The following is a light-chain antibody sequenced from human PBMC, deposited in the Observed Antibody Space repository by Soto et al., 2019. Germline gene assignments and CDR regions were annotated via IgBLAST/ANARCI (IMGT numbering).Light chain of an antibody. Sequence: QTVVTQEPSFSVSPGGAATLTCGLNSGSVSTSHHPSWFQQTPGQPPRTLIYNTNIRSSGVPDRFSGSILGSRAALTITGAQADDESDYFCVLPGGDGTFVFGGGTKVTVL. V-gene: IGLV8-61*01. CDR3: VLPGGDGTFV. CDR1: SGSVSTSHH. J-gene: IGLJ2*01. CDR2: NTN.